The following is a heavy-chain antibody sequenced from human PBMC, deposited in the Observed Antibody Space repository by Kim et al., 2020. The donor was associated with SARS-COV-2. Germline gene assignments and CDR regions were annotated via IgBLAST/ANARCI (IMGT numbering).Heavy chain of an antibody. D-gene: IGHD1-1*01. CDR1: GGTFSSYA. CDR3: ASQLERPPLGAIDY. J-gene: IGHJ4*02. CDR2: IIPIFGTA. Sequence: SVKVSCKASGGTFSSYAISWVRQAPGQGLEWMGGIIPIFGTANYAQKFQGRVTITADESTSTAYMELSSLRSEDTAVYYCASQLERPPLGAIDYWGQGTLVTVSS. V-gene: IGHV1-69*13.